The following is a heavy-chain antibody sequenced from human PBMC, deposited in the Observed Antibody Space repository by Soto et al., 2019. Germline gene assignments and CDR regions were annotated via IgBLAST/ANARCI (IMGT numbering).Heavy chain of an antibody. CDR1: GFTFSSFD. D-gene: IGHD1-7*01. CDR2: IGTAGDT. Sequence: LRLSCAASGFTFSSFDMHWVRQPTGKGLEWVSAIGTAGDTYYPGSVKGRFTISRDNSKNTLYLQMKSLRAEDTAVYFCARTKGVITGTMGGYYGMDVWGQGATVTVSS. J-gene: IGHJ6*02. V-gene: IGHV3-13*01. CDR3: ARTKGVITGTMGGYYGMDV.